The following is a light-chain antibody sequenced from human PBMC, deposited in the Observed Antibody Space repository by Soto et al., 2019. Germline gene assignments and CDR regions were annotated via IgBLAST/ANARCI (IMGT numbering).Light chain of an antibody. Sequence: DIQMTQSPPSLSASVGDRVNITCRASQTISTYLHWYQQKPGKVPNLLIYGVSTLQSGTPSRFGGSGSGTDFTLTISNLQPEDSATYYCQQSYSTPRLTFGGGTKVDIK. J-gene: IGKJ4*01. CDR1: QTISTY. V-gene: IGKV1-39*01. CDR3: QQSYSTPRLT. CDR2: GVS.